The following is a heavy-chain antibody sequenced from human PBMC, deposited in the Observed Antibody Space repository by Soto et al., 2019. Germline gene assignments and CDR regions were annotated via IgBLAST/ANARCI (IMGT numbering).Heavy chain of an antibody. CDR3: ARDKGAYCGGDCYSPYFDY. V-gene: IGHV1-69*01. Sequence: QVQLVQSGAEVKKPGSSVKVSCKASGGTFSSYAISWVRQAPGQGLEWMGGIIPIFGTANYAQKFQGRVTITADESTSTAYMELSSLRSEYTAVYYCARDKGAYCGGDCYSPYFDYWGQGTLVTVSS. CDR1: GGTFSSYA. D-gene: IGHD2-21*02. J-gene: IGHJ4*02. CDR2: IIPIFGTA.